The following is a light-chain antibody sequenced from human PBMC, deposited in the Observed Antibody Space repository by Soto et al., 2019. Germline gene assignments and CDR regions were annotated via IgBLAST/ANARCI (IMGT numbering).Light chain of an antibody. CDR2: EVT. J-gene: IGLJ1*01. Sequence: QSVLTQPPSASGSPGQSVTISCTGTSSDVGAYNYVSWYQQHPGKAPKLMIYEVTNRPSGVPDRFSASKSGNTASLTASGLQAEDKADYFCSSYAGFNNFVFGTGTKVTVL. CDR1: SSDVGAYNY. V-gene: IGLV2-8*01. CDR3: SSYAGFNNFV.